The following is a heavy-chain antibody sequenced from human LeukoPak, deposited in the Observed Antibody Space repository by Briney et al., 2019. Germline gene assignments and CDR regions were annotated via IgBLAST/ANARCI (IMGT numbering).Heavy chain of an antibody. J-gene: IGHJ6*02. CDR3: AREGIAAAGTSLYYYYGMDV. V-gene: IGHV1-2*02. CDR2: INPNSGGT. Sequence: GASVKVSCKASGYTFTGYYMHWVRQAPGQGLEWMGWINPNSGGTNYAQKFQGRVTMTRDTSISTAYMELSRLRSDDTAVYYCAREGIAAAGTSLYYYYGMDVWGQGTTVTVSS. D-gene: IGHD6-13*01. CDR1: GYTFTGYY.